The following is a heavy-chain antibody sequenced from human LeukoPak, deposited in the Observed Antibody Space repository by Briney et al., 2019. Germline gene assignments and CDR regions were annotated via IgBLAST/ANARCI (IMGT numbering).Heavy chain of an antibody. V-gene: IGHV3-23*01. D-gene: IGHD6-19*01. CDR1: GFTFNSYA. CDR2: ISGSGGST. Sequence: GGSLRLSCAASGFTFNSYAMNWVRQAPGKGLECISGSGGSTYYADSVKGRFTISRDNSKNTLYLQMNSLRTEDTAVYYCAKDRQWLVRRGNSFDYWGQGTLDTVSS. CDR3: AKDRQWLVRRGNSFDY. J-gene: IGHJ4*02.